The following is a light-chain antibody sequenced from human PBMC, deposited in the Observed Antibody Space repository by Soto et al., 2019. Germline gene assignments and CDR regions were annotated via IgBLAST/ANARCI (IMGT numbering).Light chain of an antibody. J-gene: IGKJ4*01. CDR2: GAS. Sequence: EIVMTQSPATLSVSPGARATLSCRASQSVSNNLAWYQQKPGQAPRLLIYGASTRATGIPARFSGSGSGTEFTLTISSLQYEDFAVYYCQQYNTWSPLTFGGGTKVETK. V-gene: IGKV3-15*01. CDR1: QSVSNN. CDR3: QQYNTWSPLT.